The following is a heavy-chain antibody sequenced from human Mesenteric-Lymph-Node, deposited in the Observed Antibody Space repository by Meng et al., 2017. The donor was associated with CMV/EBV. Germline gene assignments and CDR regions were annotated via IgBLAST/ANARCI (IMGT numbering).Heavy chain of an antibody. CDR2: IYWNEDK. Sequence: FSVSTTEVGVGWIRQPPGKALEWLALIYWNEDKRYSPSLKSSLTITKDTSKSQVVLTMTNMDPVDTATYYCARSGGFWSGYYTSFDPWGQGTLVTVSS. J-gene: IGHJ5*02. V-gene: IGHV2-5*01. D-gene: IGHD3-3*01. CDR1: FSVSTTEVG. CDR3: ARSGGFWSGYYTSFDP.